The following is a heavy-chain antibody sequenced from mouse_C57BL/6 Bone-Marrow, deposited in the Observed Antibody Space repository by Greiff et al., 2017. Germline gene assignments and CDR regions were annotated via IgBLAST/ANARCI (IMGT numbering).Heavy chain of an antibody. CDR2: IYPSDSET. V-gene: IGHV1-61*01. Sequence: VQLKQPGAELVRPGSSVKLSCKASGYTFTSYWMDWVKQRPGQGLEWIGNIYPSDSETHYNQKFKDKATLTVDKSSSTAYMQLSSLTSEDSAVYYCATTGTAGFAYWGQGTLVTVSA. CDR3: ATTGTAGFAY. CDR1: GYTFTSYW. D-gene: IGHD4-1*01. J-gene: IGHJ3*01.